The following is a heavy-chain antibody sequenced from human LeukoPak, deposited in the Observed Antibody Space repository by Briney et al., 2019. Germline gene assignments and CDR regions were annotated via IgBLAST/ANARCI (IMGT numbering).Heavy chain of an antibody. J-gene: IGHJ4*02. CDR3: ARETKTFYFDSSAYYPYYFDS. CDR2: IYYSGST. V-gene: IGHV4-39*02. Sequence: SETLSLTCIVSGGSISTSSYYWGWIRQPPGKGLEWIGTIYYSGSTYYNPSLKSRVTISVDTSKNQFSLKLCSVTAADTAVYYCARETKTFYFDSSAYYPYYFDSWGQGTLVTVSS. D-gene: IGHD3-22*01. CDR1: GGSISTSSYY.